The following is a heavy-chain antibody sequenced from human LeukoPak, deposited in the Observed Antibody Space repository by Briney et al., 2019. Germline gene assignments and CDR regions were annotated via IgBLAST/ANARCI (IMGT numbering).Heavy chain of an antibody. CDR1: GFSFSDSY. Sequence: GGSLRLSCVVSGFSFSDSYMTWIRQTPGKGLESLAYISGSGHDIYYTDSVKGRFAISRDNAKDSLYLQMNGLRPEDTALYYCSTDPRLLIYWGHGTLVTVSS. D-gene: IGHD2-8*01. CDR3: STDPRLLIY. V-gene: IGHV3-11*01. CDR2: ISGSGHDI. J-gene: IGHJ4*01.